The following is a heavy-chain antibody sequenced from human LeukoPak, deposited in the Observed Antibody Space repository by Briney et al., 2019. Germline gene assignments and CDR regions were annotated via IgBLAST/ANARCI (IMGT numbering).Heavy chain of an antibody. CDR2: IYTSGST. CDR1: GGSISSYY. Sequence: SETLSLTCTVSGGSISSYYWSWIRQPAGKGLEWIGRIYTSGSTNYNPSLKSRVTMSVDTSKNQFSLKLSSVTAADTAVYYCARDLSYYDFWSGSGNYYYYGMDVWGQGTTVTVS. J-gene: IGHJ6*02. D-gene: IGHD3-3*01. CDR3: ARDLSYYDFWSGSGNYYYYGMDV. V-gene: IGHV4-4*07.